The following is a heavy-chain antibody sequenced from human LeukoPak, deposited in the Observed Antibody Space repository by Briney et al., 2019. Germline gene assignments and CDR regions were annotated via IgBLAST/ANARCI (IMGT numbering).Heavy chain of an antibody. D-gene: IGHD2-2*01. CDR3: ARGLDCSSTSCYRDLDY. J-gene: IGHJ4*02. V-gene: IGHV4-34*01. CDR2: ISHSGST. CDR1: GGSFSGYY. Sequence: SETLSLTCAVYGGSFSGYYWSWIRQPPGKGLEWIGEISHSGSTNYNPSLKSRVTISVDTSRNQFSLKLSSVTAADTAVYYCARGLDCSSTSCYRDLDYWGQGTLVTVSS.